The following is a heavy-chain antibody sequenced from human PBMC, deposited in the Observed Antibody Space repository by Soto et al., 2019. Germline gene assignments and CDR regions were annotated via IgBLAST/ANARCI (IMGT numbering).Heavy chain of an antibody. J-gene: IGHJ4*02. Sequence: SVKVSCKASGGTFSSYAISWVRQAPGQGLEWMGGIIPIFGTANYAQKFQGRVTITADESTSTAYMELSSLRSEDTAVYYCAYLGRSCGGDCYSFYFDYWGQGTLVTVSS. CDR3: AYLGRSCGGDCYSFYFDY. CDR1: GGTFSSYA. V-gene: IGHV1-69*13. D-gene: IGHD2-21*02. CDR2: IIPIFGTA.